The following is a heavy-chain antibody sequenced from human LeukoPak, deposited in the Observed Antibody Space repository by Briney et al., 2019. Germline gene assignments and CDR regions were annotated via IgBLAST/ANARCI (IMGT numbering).Heavy chain of an antibody. CDR2: IYYSGST. CDR3: ARDQASGSSGWYPTFDY. D-gene: IGHD6-19*01. J-gene: IGHJ4*02. Sequence: SETLSLTCTVSGDSVSSGSYYWSWIRQPPGKGLEWIGHIYYSGSTNYNPSLKSRVTISVDTSKNQFSLKLSSVTAADTAVYYCARDQASGSSGWYPTFDYWGQGTLVTVSS. V-gene: IGHV4-61*01. CDR1: GDSVSSGSYY.